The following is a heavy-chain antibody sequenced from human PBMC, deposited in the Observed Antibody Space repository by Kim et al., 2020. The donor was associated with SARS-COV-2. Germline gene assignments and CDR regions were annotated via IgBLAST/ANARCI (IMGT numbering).Heavy chain of an antibody. CDR1: GFTFSSYG. Sequence: GGSLRLSCAASGFTFSSYGMHWVRQAPGKGLEWVAVISYDGSNKYYADSVKGRFTISRDNSKNTLYLQMNSLRAEDTAVYYCAKDRGGMPWFDSWGQGTL. D-gene: IGHD3-16*01. V-gene: IGHV3-30*18. CDR2: ISYDGSNK. J-gene: IGHJ5*01. CDR3: AKDRGGMPWFDS.